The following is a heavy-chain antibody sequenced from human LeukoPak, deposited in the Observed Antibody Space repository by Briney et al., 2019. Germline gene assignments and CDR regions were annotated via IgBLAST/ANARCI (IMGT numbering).Heavy chain of an antibody. D-gene: IGHD5-24*01. J-gene: IGHJ6*03. Sequence: GRSLRLSCAASGFTFSSYEMNWVRQAPGKGLEWVSYISSSGSTIYYADSVKGRFTISRDNAKNSLYLQMNSLRAEYTAVYYCAREDGYMDVWGKGTTVTVSS. CDR3: AREDGYMDV. CDR2: ISSSGSTI. V-gene: IGHV3-48*03. CDR1: GFTFSSYE.